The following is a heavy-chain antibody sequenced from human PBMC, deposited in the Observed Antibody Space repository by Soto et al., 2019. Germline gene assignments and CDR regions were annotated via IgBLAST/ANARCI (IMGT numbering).Heavy chain of an antibody. Sequence: ASVKVSCKASGYTSTAYYIQWVRQAPGQGLEWMGWLNPKSGGTKYAQKFQGRVTMTRDTSISTAYMELSRLTSGDTAVYYCATVTYFYDSSDCPPYYYFDYGGQGTPVTAPQ. J-gene: IGHJ4*02. CDR2: LNPKSGGT. D-gene: IGHD3-22*01. V-gene: IGHV1-2*02. CDR3: ATVTYFYDSSDCPPYYYFDY. CDR1: GYTSTAYY.